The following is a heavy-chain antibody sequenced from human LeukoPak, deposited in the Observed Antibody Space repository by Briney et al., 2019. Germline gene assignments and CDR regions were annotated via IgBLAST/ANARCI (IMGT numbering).Heavy chain of an antibody. Sequence: PGGSLRLSCAASGFTFSTYAMTWVRQAPGKGLEWVALITGTSGGSTITTYYADSVKGRFTISRNNSKNTLFLQMNSLRDGDSAIYYCAEDPASGYCRGGWCSDSPFDSWGQGTLVTVSS. V-gene: IGHV3-23*01. D-gene: IGHD2-15*01. J-gene: IGHJ4*02. CDR2: ITGTSGGSTITT. CDR3: AEDPASGYCRGGWCSDSPFDS. CDR1: GFTFSTYA.